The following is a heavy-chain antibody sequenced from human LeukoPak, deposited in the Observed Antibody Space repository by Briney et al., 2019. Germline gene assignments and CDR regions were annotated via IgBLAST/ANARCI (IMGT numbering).Heavy chain of an antibody. CDR2: ISSSSSYI. J-gene: IGHJ4*02. CDR3: ARVVVVPAARTPYFDY. D-gene: IGHD2-2*01. Sequence: GGSLRLSCAASGFTFSSYSMNWVRQAPGKGLEWVSSISSSSSYIYYADSVKSRFTISRDNAKNSLYLQMNSLRAEDTAVYYCARVVVVPAARTPYFDYWGQGTLVTVSS. CDR1: GFTFSSYS. V-gene: IGHV3-21*01.